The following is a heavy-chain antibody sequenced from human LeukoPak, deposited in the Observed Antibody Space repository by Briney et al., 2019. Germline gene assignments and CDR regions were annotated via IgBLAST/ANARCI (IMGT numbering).Heavy chain of an antibody. CDR1: GFTFSSYG. CDR2: IWYDGSKK. Sequence: PGRSLRLCCAASGFTFSSYGMHWVRQAPGKGLEWVAVIWYDGSKKYHADSVKGRFTISRDNSKNTLYLQMNSLRAEDTAVYYCARDLLGYSYDAYYFDFWGQGTLVTVSS. V-gene: IGHV3-33*01. D-gene: IGHD5-18*01. J-gene: IGHJ4*02. CDR3: ARDLLGYSYDAYYFDF.